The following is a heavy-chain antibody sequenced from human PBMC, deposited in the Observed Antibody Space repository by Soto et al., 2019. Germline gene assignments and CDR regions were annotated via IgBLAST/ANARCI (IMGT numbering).Heavy chain of an antibody. CDR2: IRSKANSYAT. V-gene: IGHV3-73*01. Sequence: GGSLRLSCAASGFTFSGSAMHWVRQASGKGLEWVGRIRSKANSYATAYAASVKGRFTISRDDSKNTAYLQMNSLKTEDTAVYYCTSRYYDSSGYFDYWGQGTLVTVSS. CDR1: GFTFSGSA. J-gene: IGHJ4*02. CDR3: TSRYYDSSGYFDY. D-gene: IGHD3-22*01.